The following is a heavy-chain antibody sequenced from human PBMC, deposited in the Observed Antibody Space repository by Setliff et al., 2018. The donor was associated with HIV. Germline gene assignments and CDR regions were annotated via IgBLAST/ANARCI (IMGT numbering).Heavy chain of an antibody. D-gene: IGHD3-3*01. CDR3: ARDLRDGFEEWFSTLDDGMDV. J-gene: IGHJ6*02. CDR2: INPHTGVT. V-gene: IGHV1-2*02. Sequence: ASVKVSCKASGYTFTNYGISWVRQAPGQGLEWMGNINPHTGVTKYAEKFQGRVTMTRDTSINTIYMELSRLRSDDTAVYYCARDLRDGFEEWFSTLDDGMDVWGQGTTVTAP. CDR1: GYTFTNYG.